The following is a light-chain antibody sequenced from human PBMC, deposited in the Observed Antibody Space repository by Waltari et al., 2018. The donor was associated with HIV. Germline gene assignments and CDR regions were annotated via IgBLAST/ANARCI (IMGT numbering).Light chain of an antibody. Sequence: DIVISQYPLSLPVTRGDPDSISCRSSQNLLHRDGYKYLDWYLQKPGQSPKLLIYVASYRASGVPDRFSGSGSGTDFTLTITRVEAEDVGVYYCMEAIHTPITFGQGTRLEIK. CDR1: QNLLHRDGYKY. CDR2: VAS. CDR3: MEAIHTPIT. V-gene: IGKV2-28*01. J-gene: IGKJ5*01.